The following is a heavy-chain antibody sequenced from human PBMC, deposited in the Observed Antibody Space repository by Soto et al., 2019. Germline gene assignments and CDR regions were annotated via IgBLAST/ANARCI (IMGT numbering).Heavy chain of an antibody. Sequence: QVQLQESGPGLVKPSETLSLTCTVSGGSISSYYWSWIRQPPGKGLEWIGYIYYSGSTNYNPSLKSRVTISVDPSKNQFSLKLSSVTAADTAVYYCARRSGYGDYPYFDYWGQGTLVTVSS. V-gene: IGHV4-59*01. CDR3: ARRSGYGDYPYFDY. CDR2: IYYSGST. J-gene: IGHJ4*02. D-gene: IGHD4-17*01. CDR1: GGSISSYY.